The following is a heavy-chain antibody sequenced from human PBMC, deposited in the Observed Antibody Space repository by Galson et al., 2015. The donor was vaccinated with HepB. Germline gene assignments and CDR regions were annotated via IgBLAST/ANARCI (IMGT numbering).Heavy chain of an antibody. V-gene: IGHV1-8*01. D-gene: IGHD6-19*01. CDR1: GYTFTSYD. Sequence: SVKVSCKASGYTFTSYDINWVRQATGQGLEWMGWMNPDSGHTDYSQKFQGRVTMTRDTSISTAYMELSSLTSDDTAVYYCARGSRAVAGPNLGDWVRPWGQGTLVPVSS. CDR3: ARGSRAVAGPNLGDWVRP. CDR2: MNPDSGHT. J-gene: IGHJ5*02.